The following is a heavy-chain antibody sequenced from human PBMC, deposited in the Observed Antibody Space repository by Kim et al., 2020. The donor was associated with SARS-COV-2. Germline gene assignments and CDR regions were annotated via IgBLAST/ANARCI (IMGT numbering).Heavy chain of an antibody. CDR2: VYSGGSST. V-gene: IGHV3-23*03. J-gene: IGHJ4*02. D-gene: IGHD1-26*01. CDR1: GFTFSSYT. CDR3: AKGSGSYSLYYFEH. Sequence: GGSLRLSCAASGFTFSSYTMSWVRQASGKGLEWVSVVYSGGSSTYYADSVKGRFTISRDDSKNTLYLQMNSLRVEDTAVYYCAKGSGSYSLYYFEHWGQG.